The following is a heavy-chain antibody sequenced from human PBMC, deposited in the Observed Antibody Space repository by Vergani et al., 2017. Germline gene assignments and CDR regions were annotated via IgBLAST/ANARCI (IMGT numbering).Heavy chain of an antibody. J-gene: IGHJ1*01. CDR1: GGSITSYN. CDR2: IYYSGST. Sequence: QVQLQESGPGLVKPSETLSLTCTVSGGSITSYNWSWIRQPPGKGLEWIGYIYYSGSTNYNPSLKSRVTISVDTSKNQFSLNLSSVTAADTAVYYCARGTVTTGHFQHWGQGTLVSVSS. V-gene: IGHV4-59*01. CDR3: ARGTVTTGHFQH. D-gene: IGHD4-17*01.